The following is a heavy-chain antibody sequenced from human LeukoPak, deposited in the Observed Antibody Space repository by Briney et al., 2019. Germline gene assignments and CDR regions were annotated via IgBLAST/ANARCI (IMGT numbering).Heavy chain of an antibody. CDR1: GYIFTAYY. J-gene: IGHJ4*02. D-gene: IGHD6-19*01. CDR2: MNPNSGNT. CDR3: ASRTGIAVAGMFY. Sequence: ASVKVSCKASGYIFTAYYMYWARQATGQGLEWMGWMNPNSGNTGYAQKFQGRVTMTRNTSISTAYMELSSLRSEDTAVYYCASRTGIAVAGMFYWGQGTLVTVSS. V-gene: IGHV1-8*02.